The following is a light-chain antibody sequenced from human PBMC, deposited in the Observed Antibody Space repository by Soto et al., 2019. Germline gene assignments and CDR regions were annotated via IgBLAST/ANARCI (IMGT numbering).Light chain of an antibody. J-gene: IGKJ1*01. CDR3: QQYNSYSWT. CDR1: QSISSW. V-gene: IGKV1-5*01. Sequence: DIQMTQSPSTLSASVGDRVTITCRASQSISSWLAWYQQKPGKAPNLMIFDASSLKSGVPSRFSGSGSGTEFTLTIGSLQPDDVATYYCQQYNSYSWTFGQGTKVDIK. CDR2: DAS.